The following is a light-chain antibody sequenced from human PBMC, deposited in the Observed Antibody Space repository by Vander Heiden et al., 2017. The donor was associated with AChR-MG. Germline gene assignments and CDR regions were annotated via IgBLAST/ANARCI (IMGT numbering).Light chain of an antibody. J-gene: IGKJ5*01. V-gene: IGKV1-33*01. Sequence: DIQMTPSPSSLSASVGDRVTITCQASQDISNYLNWYQQKPGKAPKLLIYDASNLETGVPSRFSASGSGTDFTLTISSLQPEDIATYYCQQYDNLPITFGQRTRLEMK. CDR2: DAS. CDR3: QQYDNLPIT. CDR1: QDISNY.